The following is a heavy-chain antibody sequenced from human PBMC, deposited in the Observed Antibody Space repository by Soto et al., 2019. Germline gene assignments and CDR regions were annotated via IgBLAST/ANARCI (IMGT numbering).Heavy chain of an antibody. CDR3: AKDISRGPLLRGEGAPCN. CDR2: ISWDGGST. CDR1: GFTFDDYA. D-gene: IGHD3-10*01. V-gene: IGHV3-43D*03. Sequence: GGSLRLSCAASGFTFDDYAMHWVRQAPGKGLEWVSLISWDGGSTYYADSVKGRFTISRDNSKNSLYLQMNSLRAEDTALYYCAKDISRGPLLRGEGAPCNWGQGTLVTVSS. J-gene: IGHJ4*02.